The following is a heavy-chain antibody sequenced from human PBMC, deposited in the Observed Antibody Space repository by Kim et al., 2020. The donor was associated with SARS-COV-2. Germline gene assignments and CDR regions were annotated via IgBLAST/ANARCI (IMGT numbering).Heavy chain of an antibody. CDR2: ISWNSGSI. D-gene: IGHD2-15*01. CDR1: GFTFDDYA. Sequence: GGSLRLSCAASGFTFDDYAMHWVRQAPGKGLEWVSGISWNSGSIGYADSVKGRFTISRDNAKKSLYLQMNSLRAEDTALYYCAKASGGYNHYGMDVWGQGTTVTVSS. CDR3: AKASGGYNHYGMDV. J-gene: IGHJ6*02. V-gene: IGHV3-9*01.